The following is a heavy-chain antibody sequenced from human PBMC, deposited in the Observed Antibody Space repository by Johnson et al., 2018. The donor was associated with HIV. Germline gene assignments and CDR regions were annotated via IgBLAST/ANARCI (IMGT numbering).Heavy chain of an antibody. Sequence: VQLMESGGGLAQPGGSLRLSCAASGFTFSDYYMSWIRQAPGKGLEWISYISSSGTAIYYADSVKGRFTISRDNAKNSLYLQMNSLIAEDTAVYYCERDRGGVAAAKGDHDAFDIWGQGTMVTVSS. CDR2: ISSSGTAI. V-gene: IGHV3-11*04. CDR3: ERDRGGVAAAKGDHDAFDI. D-gene: IGHD6-13*01. CDR1: GFTFSDYY. J-gene: IGHJ3*02.